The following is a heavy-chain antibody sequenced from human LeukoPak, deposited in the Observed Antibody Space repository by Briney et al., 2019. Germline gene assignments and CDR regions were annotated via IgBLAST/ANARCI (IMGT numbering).Heavy chain of an antibody. J-gene: IGHJ4*02. D-gene: IGHD6-19*01. Sequence: GGSLRLSCEASGFIFSSYVMGWVRQAPGKGLEWVAVIWYDGSNKYYADSVKGRFTISRDNAKNSLFLQMNSLRAEDTAIYYCARDGAGRINIAVPGGDYWGQGTLVTVSS. CDR3: ARDGAGRINIAVPGGDY. CDR2: IWYDGSNK. V-gene: IGHV3-33*08. CDR1: GFIFSSYV.